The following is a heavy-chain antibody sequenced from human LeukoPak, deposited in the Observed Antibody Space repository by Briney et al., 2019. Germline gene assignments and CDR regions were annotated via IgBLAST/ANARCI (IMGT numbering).Heavy chain of an antibody. J-gene: IGHJ4*02. CDR2: ISSSSSYI. D-gene: IGHD3-22*01. CDR1: GFTFSSYS. V-gene: IGHV3-21*01. Sequence: GGSLRLSCAASGFTFSSYSMNWVRQAPGKGLEWVSSISSSSSYIYYADSVKGRFTIPRDNAKNSLYLQMNSLRAEDTAVYYCARVATAKYYYDSSGLYPGYWGQGTLVTVSS. CDR3: ARVATAKYYYDSSGLYPGY.